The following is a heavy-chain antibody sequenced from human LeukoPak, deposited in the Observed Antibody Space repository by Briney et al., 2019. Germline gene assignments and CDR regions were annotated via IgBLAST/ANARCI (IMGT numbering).Heavy chain of an antibody. V-gene: IGHV3-30*02. CDR3: AKDGGPYYYATGYYFDY. CDR1: GFTFSSYG. D-gene: IGHD3-22*01. J-gene: IGHJ4*02. Sequence: GGSLRLSCAASGFTFSSYGMHWVRQAPGKGLEWVAFIRYDGSNKYYADSVKGRFTISRDNSKNTLYLQMNSLRAEDTAVYYCAKDGGPYYYATGYYFDYWGQGTLVTVSS. CDR2: IRYDGSNK.